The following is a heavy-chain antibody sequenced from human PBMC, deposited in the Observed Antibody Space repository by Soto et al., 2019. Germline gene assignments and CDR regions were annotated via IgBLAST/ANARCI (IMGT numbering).Heavy chain of an antibody. CDR1: GYTFTSYD. CDR3: ERGGYFYDILTGYYPGYYYYYMDV. J-gene: IGHJ6*03. D-gene: IGHD3-9*01. Sequence: ASVKVSCKASGYTFTSYDINWVRQATGQGLERMGWMNPNSGNTGYAQKFQGRVTMTRNTSISTAYMELSSLRSEDTAVYYCERGGYFYDILTGYYPGYYYYYMDVGGKGTTVTVPS. V-gene: IGHV1-8*01. CDR2: MNPNSGNT.